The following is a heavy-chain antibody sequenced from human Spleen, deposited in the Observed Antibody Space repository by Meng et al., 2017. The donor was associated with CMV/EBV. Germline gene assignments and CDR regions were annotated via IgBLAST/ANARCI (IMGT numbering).Heavy chain of an antibody. J-gene: IGHJ6*02. D-gene: IGHD3-10*01. V-gene: IGHV3-48*04. CDR2: ISSSGSTI. Sequence: GGSLRLSCAASGFTFSSYSMNWVRQAPGKGLEWVSYISSSGSTIYYADSVKGRFTISRDNAKNSLYLQMNSLRAEDTAVYYCARDGSSTIRANYYYYGMDVWGQGTTVTVSS. CDR3: ARDGSSTIRANYYYYGMDV. CDR1: GFTFSSYS.